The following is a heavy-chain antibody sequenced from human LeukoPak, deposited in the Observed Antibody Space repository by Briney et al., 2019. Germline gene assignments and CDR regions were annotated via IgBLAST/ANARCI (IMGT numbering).Heavy chain of an antibody. J-gene: IGHJ4*02. CDR2: IYYSGST. D-gene: IGHD6-19*01. CDR3: TRRGYSSGWYYFDY. Sequence: PSETLSLTCTVSGGSISSYYWSWIRQPPGKGLEWIGYIYYSGSTNYNPSLKSRVTISVDTSKNQFSLRLRSVTAADTALYYCTRRGYSSGWYYFDYWGQGTLVTVSS. V-gene: IGHV4-59*08. CDR1: GGSISSYY.